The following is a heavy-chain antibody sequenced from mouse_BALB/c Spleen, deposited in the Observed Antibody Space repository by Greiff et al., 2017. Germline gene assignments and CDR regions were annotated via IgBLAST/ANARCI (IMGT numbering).Heavy chain of an antibody. Sequence: VQLQQSGPELVKPGASVRISCKASGYTFTSYYIHWVKQRPGQGLEWIGWIYPGNVNTKYNEKFKGKATLTADKSSSTAYMQLSSLTSEDSAVYFCARSGGNFYAMDYWGQGTSVTVSS. D-gene: IGHD3-1*01. J-gene: IGHJ4*01. CDR2: IYPGNVNT. CDR3: ARSGGNFYAMDY. V-gene: IGHV1S56*01. CDR1: GYTFTSYY.